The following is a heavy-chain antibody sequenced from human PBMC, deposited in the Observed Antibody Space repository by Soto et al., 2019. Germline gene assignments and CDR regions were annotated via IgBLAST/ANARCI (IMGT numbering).Heavy chain of an antibody. D-gene: IGHD2-21*02. J-gene: IGHJ4*02. CDR1: GFTFSSYA. CDR3: AKDRESVVVTAIGYFDY. CDR2: ISGSGGST. Sequence: GGSLRLSCAASGFTFSSYAMSWVRQAPGKGLEWVSAISGSGGSTYYADSVKGRFTISRDNSKNTLYLQMNSLRAEDTAVYYCAKDRESVVVTAIGYFDYWGQGTLVTVS. V-gene: IGHV3-23*01.